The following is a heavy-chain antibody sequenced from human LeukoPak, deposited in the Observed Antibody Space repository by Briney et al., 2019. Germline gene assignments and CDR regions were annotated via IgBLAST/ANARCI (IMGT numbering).Heavy chain of an antibody. J-gene: IGHJ4*02. CDR1: GYTFTGYY. V-gene: IGHV1-2*02. D-gene: IGHD3-3*01. CDR2: INPNSGGT. Sequence: ASVKVSCKASGYTFTGYYMHWVRQAPGQGLEWMGWINPNSGGTNYAQKFQGRVTMTRDTSISTAYMELSSLRSEDTAVYYCTTGRTLYYDFTPGTDYWGQGTLVTVSS. CDR3: TTGRTLYYDFTPGTDY.